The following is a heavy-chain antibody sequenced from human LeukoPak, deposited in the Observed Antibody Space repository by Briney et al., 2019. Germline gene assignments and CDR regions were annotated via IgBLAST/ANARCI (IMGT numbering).Heavy chain of an antibody. J-gene: IGHJ4*02. CDR2: ISYDGSNK. CDR1: GFTFSSYA. V-gene: IGHV3-30-3*01. CDR3: GKIRLDSATGY. Sequence: GGSLRLSCAASGFTFSSYAMHWVRQAPGKGLEWVAVISYDGSNKYYADSVKGRFTISKNTMYLQMSSLRAEDTAVYYCGKIRLDSATGYWGQGTLVTVSS. D-gene: IGHD2-15*01.